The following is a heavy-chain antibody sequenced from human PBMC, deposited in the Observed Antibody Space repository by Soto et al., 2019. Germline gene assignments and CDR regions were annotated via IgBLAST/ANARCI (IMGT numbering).Heavy chain of an antibody. CDR3: ARVKGREENYYYYGKDV. J-gene: IGHJ6*02. CDR2: INGGNGHT. Sequence: ASVKVSCKASGYTFSTYALHWVRHAPGQGLEWMGWINGGNGHTRYSQKFKDRVTISRDTPASTAYMELSGLRSEDTAVYYGARVKGREENYYYYGKDVWGQGTTVT. V-gene: IGHV1-3*01. D-gene: IGHD1-26*01. CDR1: GYTFSTYA.